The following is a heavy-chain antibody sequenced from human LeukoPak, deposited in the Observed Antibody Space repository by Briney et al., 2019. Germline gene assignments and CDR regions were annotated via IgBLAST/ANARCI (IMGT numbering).Heavy chain of an antibody. Sequence: SETLSLTCAVYGGSFSGYYWSWIRQPPGKGLEWIGEINHSGSTNYNPSLKSRVTISVDTSKNQFSLKLSSVTAADTAVYYCARVYPVAGDFDYWGQGTLVTVSS. CDR1: GGSFSGYY. D-gene: IGHD6-19*01. CDR2: INHSGST. J-gene: IGHJ4*02. CDR3: ARVYPVAGDFDY. V-gene: IGHV4-34*01.